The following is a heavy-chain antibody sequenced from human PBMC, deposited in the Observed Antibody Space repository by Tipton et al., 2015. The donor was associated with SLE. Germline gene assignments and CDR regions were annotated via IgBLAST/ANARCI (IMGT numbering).Heavy chain of an antibody. CDR3: ATRYYDYIWGGSRKYFFDY. J-gene: IGHJ4*02. CDR2: VSPSGDT. V-gene: IGHV4-38-2*02. D-gene: IGHD3-16*01. CDR1: GYSISTGFY. Sequence: GLVKPSETLSLTCTVSGYSISTGFYWGWIRQPPGKGLDWIGHVSPSGDTNYNPSLESRVTISRDTPNNQFSLKLNSVTAADTAIYYCATRYYDYIWGGSRKYFFDYWGQGALVTVSS.